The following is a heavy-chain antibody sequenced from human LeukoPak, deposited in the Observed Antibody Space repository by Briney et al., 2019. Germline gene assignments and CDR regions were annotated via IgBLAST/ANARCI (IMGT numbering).Heavy chain of an antibody. CDR1: GYIFTSYW. J-gene: IGHJ5*02. CDR2: IYPGDSDT. CDR3: ARGGVVTAIPFWFDP. Sequence: GESLKISCQGSGYIFTSYWIGWVRQMPGKGLEWMGIIYPGDSDTRYSPSFQGQVTISADKSISTAYLQWSSLKASDTAMYYCARGGVVTAIPFWFDPWGQGTLVTVSS. D-gene: IGHD2-21*02. V-gene: IGHV5-51*01.